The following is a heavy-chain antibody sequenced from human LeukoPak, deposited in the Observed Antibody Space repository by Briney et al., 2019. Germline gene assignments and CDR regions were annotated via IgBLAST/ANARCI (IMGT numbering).Heavy chain of an antibody. Sequence: PGGSLRLSCAASGFTVSSNYMSWVRQAPGKGLGGVSVIYSSGSTYYADSVKGRFTISRDNSKNTLYLQMNSLRAEDTAVYYCASRPSSGWYNYWGQGTLATVSS. CDR1: GFTVSSNY. V-gene: IGHV3-53*01. J-gene: IGHJ4*02. D-gene: IGHD6-19*01. CDR2: IYSSGST. CDR3: ASRPSSGWYNY.